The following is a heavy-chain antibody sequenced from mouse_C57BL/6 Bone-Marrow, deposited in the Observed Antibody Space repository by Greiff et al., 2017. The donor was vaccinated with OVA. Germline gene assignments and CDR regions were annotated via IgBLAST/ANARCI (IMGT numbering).Heavy chain of an antibody. J-gene: IGHJ4*01. CDR2: IDPETGGT. CDR1: GYTFTDYE. V-gene: IGHV1-15*01. CDR3: TRGYSIYYAMDY. D-gene: IGHD2-5*01. Sequence: VQLQQSGAELVRPGASVTLSCKASGYTFTDYEMHWVKQTPVHGLEWIGAIDPETGGTAYNQKFKGKAILTADKSSSTAYMELRSPTSEDSAVYYCTRGYSIYYAMDYWGQGTSVTVSS.